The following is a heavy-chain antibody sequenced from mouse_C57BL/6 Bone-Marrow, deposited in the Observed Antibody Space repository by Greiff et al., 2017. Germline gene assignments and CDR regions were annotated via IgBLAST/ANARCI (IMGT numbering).Heavy chain of an antibody. CDR3: ARHPYRGYFDY. CDR1: GFTFSRYG. D-gene: IGHD2-10*01. J-gene: IGHJ2*01. CDR2: ISSGGSYT. V-gene: IGHV5-6*01. Sequence: EVQVVESGGDLVKPGGSLKLSCAASGFTFSRYGMSWVRQTPDKRLEWVATISSGGSYTYYPDSVKGRFTISRDNAKNTLYLQMSSLKSEDTAMYYCARHPYRGYFDYWGQGTTLTVSS.